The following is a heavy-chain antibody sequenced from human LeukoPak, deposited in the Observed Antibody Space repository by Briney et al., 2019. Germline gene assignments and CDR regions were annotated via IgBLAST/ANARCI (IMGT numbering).Heavy chain of an antibody. J-gene: IGHJ6*02. CDR3: ARETIVVVPAAMPPQYYYYGMDV. D-gene: IGHD2-2*01. Sequence: SVKVSCKASGYTFTGYYMHWVRQTPGQGLEWMGWINPIFGTANYAQKFQGRVTITADESTSTAYMELSSLRSEDTAVYYCARETIVVVPAAMPPQYYYYGMDVWGQGTTVTVSS. V-gene: IGHV1-69*13. CDR2: INPIFGTA. CDR1: GYTFTGYY.